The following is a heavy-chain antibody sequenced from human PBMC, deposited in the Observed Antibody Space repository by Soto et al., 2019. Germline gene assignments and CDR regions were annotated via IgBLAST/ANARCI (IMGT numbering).Heavy chain of an antibody. CDR2: IFWDDHK. V-gene: IGHV2-5*02. CDR1: GFSLNTRGVS. CDR3: AHAGRIWYPVDS. D-gene: IGHD6-13*01. Sequence: QITLKESGPTLVKPTQTLTLTCTFSGFSLNTRGVSVGWFRQPPGEALECLAFIFWDDHKRYSPSLKSRLTITKDTSKNQVVLTMTNMDPVDTASYYCAHAGRIWYPVDSLGQGTPVTVSS. J-gene: IGHJ4*02.